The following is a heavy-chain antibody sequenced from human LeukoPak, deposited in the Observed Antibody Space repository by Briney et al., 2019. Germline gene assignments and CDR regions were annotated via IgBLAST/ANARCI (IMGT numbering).Heavy chain of an antibody. CDR2: VFAHGETS. Sequence: GASVKVSCKSSGYTFTDYHVHWVRQAPGQGLEWLGKVFAHGETSTNAQKFQGRVSVTRDTSISTAYMELSSLRSDDTAVYFCARGGGTYHFDYWGQGTQVTVSS. D-gene: IGHD1-26*01. CDR1: GYTFTDYH. V-gene: IGHV1-46*01. J-gene: IGHJ4*02. CDR3: ARGGGTYHFDY.